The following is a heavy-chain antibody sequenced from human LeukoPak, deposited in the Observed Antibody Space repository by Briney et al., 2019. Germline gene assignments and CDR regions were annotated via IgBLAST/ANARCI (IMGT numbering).Heavy chain of an antibody. CDR2: ISGSGGST. V-gene: IGHV3-23*01. J-gene: IGHJ6*03. Sequence: GGSLRLSCAASGFTFSSYGVSWVRQAPGKGLEWVSAISGSGGSTYYADSVKGRFTISRDNSKNTLYLQMNSLRAEDTAVYYCAKGYCSSTSCPTPNYYYYMDVWGKGTTVTISS. D-gene: IGHD2-2*01. CDR3: AKGYCSSTSCPTPNYYYYMDV. CDR1: GFTFSSYG.